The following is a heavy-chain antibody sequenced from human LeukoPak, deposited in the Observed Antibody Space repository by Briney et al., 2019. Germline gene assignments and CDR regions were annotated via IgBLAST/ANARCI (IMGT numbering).Heavy chain of an antibody. CDR2: ISSSGSYI. CDR3: ARDRLHYGEYEKTFDY. Sequence: GGSLRLSCAASRFTFSSYSMNWVRQAPGKGLEWVSSISSSGSYIYYADSVKGRFTISRDNAKKSLYLQMNSLRAEDTAVYYCARDRLHYGEYEKTFDYWGQGTLVSVSS. CDR1: RFTFSSYS. V-gene: IGHV3-21*01. J-gene: IGHJ4*02. D-gene: IGHD4-17*01.